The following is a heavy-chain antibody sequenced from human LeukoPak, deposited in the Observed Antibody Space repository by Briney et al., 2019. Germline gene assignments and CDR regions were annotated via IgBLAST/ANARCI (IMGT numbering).Heavy chain of an antibody. CDR2: MNPNSGNR. Sequence: GASVKASCKASGYTFTSYDINWVRQATGQGLEWMGWMNPNSGNRGYAQKFQGRVTMTTNTSISTAYMELSSLRSEDTAVYYCARVKGYYDSSGYYLYYFDYWGQGTLVTVSS. V-gene: IGHV1-8*01. J-gene: IGHJ4*02. D-gene: IGHD3-22*01. CDR1: GYTFTSYD. CDR3: ARVKGYYDSSGYYLYYFDY.